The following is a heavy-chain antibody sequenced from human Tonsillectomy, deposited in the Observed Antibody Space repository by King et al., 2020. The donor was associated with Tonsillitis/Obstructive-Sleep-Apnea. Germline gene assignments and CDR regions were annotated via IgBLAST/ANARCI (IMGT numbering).Heavy chain of an antibody. D-gene: IGHD4-17*01. CDR2: IIPIFGTA. CDR1: GGTFSSYS. CDR3: ARDGPADYGDYVPFDY. Sequence: QLVQSGAEVKKPGSSVKVSCKASGGTFSSYSISWVRQAPGQGLEWMGGIIPIFGTANHAQKFQGRVTITADESTSTAYMELSGLRSEDTAVYYCARDGPADYGDYVPFDYWGQGTLVTVSS. J-gene: IGHJ4*02. V-gene: IGHV1-69*01.